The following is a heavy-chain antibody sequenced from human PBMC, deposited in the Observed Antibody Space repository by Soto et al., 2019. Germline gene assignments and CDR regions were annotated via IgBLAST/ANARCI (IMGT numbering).Heavy chain of an antibody. CDR2: MYYSGSP. D-gene: IGHD1-20*01. CDR3: ARQWGSRHNWNYLDY. CDR1: GGSFSSSSYY. V-gene: IGHV4-39*01. Sequence: QLQLQESGPGVVKPSETLSLTCSVSGGSFSSSSYYWAWIRQPPGKGLEWIGSMYYSGSPYYNLSLKSRVTISVDTSKNQFSLKLNSVTATDTAVYYCARQWGSRHNWNYLDYWGQGTLVTVSP. J-gene: IGHJ4*02.